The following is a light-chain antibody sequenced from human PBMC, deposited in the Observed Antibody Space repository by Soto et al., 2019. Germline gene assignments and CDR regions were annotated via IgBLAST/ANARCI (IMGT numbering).Light chain of an antibody. CDR1: SSNIGSNT. J-gene: IGLJ3*02. CDR2: SNN. CDR3: AAWDDSLNGWV. Sequence: QSVLTQPPSASRTPGQRVTISCSGSSSNIGSNTVNWYQQLPGTAPKLLIYSNNQRPSGVPDRFSGSKSGTSASLAISGLQSEDEAVYYCAAWDDSLNGWVFGGGTKVTVL. V-gene: IGLV1-44*01.